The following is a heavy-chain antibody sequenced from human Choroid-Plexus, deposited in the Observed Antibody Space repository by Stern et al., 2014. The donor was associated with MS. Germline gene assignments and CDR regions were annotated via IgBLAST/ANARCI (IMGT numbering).Heavy chain of an antibody. Sequence: VQLGESGGGVVQPGRPLRLSCVASGFTFGSCAMHWVRQAPGKGLEWAAGVSYDGSNKYYADSVKGRFTISRDNSQNTLYMQMSSLRPEDTAVYYCAKDRHYLTYFFDHWGQGSLVTVSS. CDR1: GFTFGSCA. CDR3: AKDRHYLTYFFDH. V-gene: IGHV3-30*18. D-gene: IGHD2/OR15-2a*01. J-gene: IGHJ5*02. CDR2: VSYDGSNK.